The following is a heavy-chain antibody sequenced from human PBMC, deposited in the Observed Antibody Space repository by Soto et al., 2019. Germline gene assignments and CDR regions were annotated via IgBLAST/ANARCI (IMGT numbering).Heavy chain of an antibody. J-gene: IGHJ4*02. CDR1: GFTFSSYG. CDR2: ISYDGSNK. Sequence: GGSLRLSCAASGFTFSSYGMHWVRQAPGKGLEWVAVISYDGSNKYYADSVKGRFTISRDNSKNTLYLQMNSLRAEDTAVYYCAKDRRNSRRYYFDYWGQGTLVTVSS. V-gene: IGHV3-30*18. CDR3: AKDRRNSRRYYFDY. D-gene: IGHD6-13*01.